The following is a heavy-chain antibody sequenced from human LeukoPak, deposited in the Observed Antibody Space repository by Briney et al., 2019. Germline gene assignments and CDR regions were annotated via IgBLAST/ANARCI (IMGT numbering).Heavy chain of an antibody. J-gene: IGHJ6*04. V-gene: IGHV3-23*01. Sequence: GGSLRLFCAASGFTFSSYAMSWVRQAPGKGLEWVSAISGSGGSTYYADSVKGRFTISRDNSKNTLYLQMNSLRVEDTAVYFCAGGNSMDVWGKGTAVTVSS. CDR3: AGGNSMDV. CDR1: GFTFSSYA. D-gene: IGHD1/OR15-1a*01. CDR2: ISGSGGST.